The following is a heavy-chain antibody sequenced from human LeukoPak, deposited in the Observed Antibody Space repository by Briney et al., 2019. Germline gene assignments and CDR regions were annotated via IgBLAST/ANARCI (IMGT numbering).Heavy chain of an antibody. Sequence: SETLSLTCTVSGGSITSYSWSWIRQPAGKGLEWIGRIYSSGSTNYNPSLKSRVSMSVDTYKNQFSLKLTSVTAADTAVYYCARGGKATVVTMWGQGILVTVSS. CDR3: ARGGKATVVTM. D-gene: IGHD4-23*01. CDR1: GGSITSYS. V-gene: IGHV4-4*07. J-gene: IGHJ4*02. CDR2: IYSSGST.